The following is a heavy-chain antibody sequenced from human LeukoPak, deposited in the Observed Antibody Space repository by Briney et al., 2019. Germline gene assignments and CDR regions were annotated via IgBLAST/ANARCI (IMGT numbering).Heavy chain of an antibody. D-gene: IGHD4-17*01. CDR3: ASKSSDHGELRFDY. Sequence: SETLSLTCTVSGGSVTSGDYYWSWIRQPPGQGLEWIGNIYYSGNTNYNPSLKSRVTISVDTSKNQFSLRLSSVTAADTAVYYCASKSSDHGELRFDYWGQGTLVTVSS. CDR2: IYYSGNT. CDR1: GGSVTSGDYY. J-gene: IGHJ4*02. V-gene: IGHV4-61*08.